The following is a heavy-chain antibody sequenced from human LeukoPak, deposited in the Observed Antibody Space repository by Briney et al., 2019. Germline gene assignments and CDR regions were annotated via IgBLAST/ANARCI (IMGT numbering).Heavy chain of an antibody. CDR3: ASGSGH. Sequence: GGSLRLSCVASGSTFSIYTMSWVRQAPGKGLEWVSHISSSGSAKYYADSVKGRFTISRDNAKNSLYLQMNSLRDEDTAVFYCASGSGHWGQGTLVTVSS. CDR2: ISSSGSAK. J-gene: IGHJ4*02. CDR1: GSTFSIYT. V-gene: IGHV3-48*02. D-gene: IGHD2-2*03.